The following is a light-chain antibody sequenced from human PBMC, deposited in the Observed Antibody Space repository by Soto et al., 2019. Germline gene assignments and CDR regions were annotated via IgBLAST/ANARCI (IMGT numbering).Light chain of an antibody. J-gene: IGLJ2*01. CDR3: QVWGSDRVQVV. CDR2: ADS. CDR1: NIGRKS. Sequence: SYELTQPPSVSVAPGQTARITCGENNIGRKSVHWYQQKSGQAPALVLYADSDRPSGIPERFSGSNSGDTATLTISRVESGDEADYFCQVWGSDRVQVVFGGGTKLTVL. V-gene: IGLV3-21*02.